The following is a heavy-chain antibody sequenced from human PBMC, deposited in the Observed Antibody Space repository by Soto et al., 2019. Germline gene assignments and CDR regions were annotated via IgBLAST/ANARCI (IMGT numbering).Heavy chain of an antibody. CDR1: RFSFSDYG. D-gene: IGHD3-22*01. V-gene: IGHV3-30*03. J-gene: IGHJ4*02. CDR3: ARRANYYDTNGYYIDS. CDR2: ISYEGSAQ. Sequence: ESGGGVVQPGGSLRLSCAASRFSFSDYGMHWVRQAPGKGLEWVAVISYEGSAQYYVDSVKGRFTIARDNSKNMLYLQMNSLRPEDTAVYYCARRANYYDTNGYYIDSWGQGTLVTVTS.